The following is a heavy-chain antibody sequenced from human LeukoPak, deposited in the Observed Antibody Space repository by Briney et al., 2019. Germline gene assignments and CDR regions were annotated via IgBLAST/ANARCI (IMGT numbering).Heavy chain of an antibody. Sequence: GGSLRLSCAASGFTFSSYAMSWVRQAPGKGLEYVSVISGSGGSTHYRDSVKGRFTISRDDSKNTLYLQMNSLRVEDTAVYYCAKDGTTTITFDYWGQGTLVTVSS. CDR3: AKDGTTTITFDY. CDR2: ISGSGGST. CDR1: GFTFSSYA. J-gene: IGHJ4*02. D-gene: IGHD1-1*01. V-gene: IGHV3-23*01.